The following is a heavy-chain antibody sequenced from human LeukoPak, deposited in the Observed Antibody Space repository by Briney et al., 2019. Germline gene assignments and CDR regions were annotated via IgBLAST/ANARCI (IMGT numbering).Heavy chain of an antibody. D-gene: IGHD6-13*01. CDR1: GYSISSGYY. CDR2: IYHSGST. CDR3: ARGLIAAAGTFDY. J-gene: IGHJ4*02. Sequence: SETLSLTCAVSGYSISSGYYWGWIRQPPGKGLEWIGSIYHSGSTYYNPSLKSRVTISVDTSKNQFSLKLNSVTAADTAVYYCARGLIAAAGTFDYWGQGTLVTVSS. V-gene: IGHV4-38-2*01.